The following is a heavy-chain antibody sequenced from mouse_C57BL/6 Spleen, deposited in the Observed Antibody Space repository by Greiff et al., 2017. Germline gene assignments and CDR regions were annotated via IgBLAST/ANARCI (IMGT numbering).Heavy chain of an antibody. D-gene: IGHD2-1*01. CDR3: ARDYGNYLYVEG. Sequence: EVMLVESGGDLVKPGGSLKLSCAASGFTFSSYGMSWVRPTPDKRLAWVATISSGGSYTYYPDSVKGRFTISRDNAKNTLYLQMSSLKSEDTAMYYCARDYGNYLYVEGWGTGTTVTASS. V-gene: IGHV5-6*01. CDR1: GFTFSSYG. CDR2: ISSGGSYT. J-gene: IGHJ1*03.